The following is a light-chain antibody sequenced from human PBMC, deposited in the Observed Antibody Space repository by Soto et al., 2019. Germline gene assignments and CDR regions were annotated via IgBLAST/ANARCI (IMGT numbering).Light chain of an antibody. Sequence: QSALTQPASVSGSPGQSITISCTGTSSAVGGYNYVSWYQQHPGKAPKLMIYDVSNRPSGVSNRFSGSKSGNTASLSISGLQAEDEADYYGSSYTCSSRYVFRTGTKLTVL. J-gene: IGLJ1*01. CDR1: SSAVGGYNY. V-gene: IGLV2-14*01. CDR2: DVS. CDR3: SSYTCSSRYV.